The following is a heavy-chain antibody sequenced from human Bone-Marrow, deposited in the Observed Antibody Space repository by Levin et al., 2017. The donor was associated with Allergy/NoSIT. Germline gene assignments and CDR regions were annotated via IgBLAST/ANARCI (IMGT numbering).Heavy chain of an antibody. CDR1: GFTFSSYG. Sequence: QSGGSLRLSCAASGFTFSSYGMHWVRQAPGKGLEWVAVISYDGSNKYYADSVKGRFTISRDNSKNTLYLQMNSLRAEDTAVYYCAKKWDCSGGSCYPGWGYFDLWGRGTLVTVSS. CDR2: ISYDGSNK. CDR3: AKKWDCSGGSCYPGWGYFDL. V-gene: IGHV3-30*18. J-gene: IGHJ2*01. D-gene: IGHD2-15*01.